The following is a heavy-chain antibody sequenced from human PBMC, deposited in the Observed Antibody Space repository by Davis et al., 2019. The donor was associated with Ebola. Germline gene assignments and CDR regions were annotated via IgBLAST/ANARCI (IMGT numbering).Heavy chain of an antibody. CDR2: INHHGIT. V-gene: IGHV4-34*01. J-gene: IGHJ6*02. D-gene: IGHD1-1*01. CDR1: GGSFSGYY. Sequence: SETLSLTCAVYGGSFSGYYWSWIRQPPGKGLEWMGEINHHGITSYNPSLKSRVSMSVETSKKQFSQKVTSVTAADTAVYYCARGLFWSGLDVWGQGTTVTVSS. CDR3: ARGLFWSGLDV.